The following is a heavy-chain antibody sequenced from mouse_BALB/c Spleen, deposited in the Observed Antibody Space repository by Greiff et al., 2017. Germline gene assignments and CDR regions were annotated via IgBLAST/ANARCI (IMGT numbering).Heavy chain of an antibody. CDR3: ARYGYDGAY. D-gene: IGHD2-2*01. CDR2: IYPGDGDT. V-gene: IGHV1-80*01. Sequence: QVQLQQSGAELAKPGASVKISCKASGYAFSSSWMNWVKQRPGQGLEWIGRIYPGDGDTNYNGKFKGKATLTADKSSSTAYMQLSSLTSVDSAVYFCARYGYDGAYWGQGTLVTVSA. CDR1: GYAFSSSW. J-gene: IGHJ3*01.